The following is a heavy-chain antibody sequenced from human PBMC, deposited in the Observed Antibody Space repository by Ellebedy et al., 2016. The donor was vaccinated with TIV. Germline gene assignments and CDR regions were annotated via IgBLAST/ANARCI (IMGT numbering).Heavy chain of an antibody. Sequence: SETLSLTXTAPGGSISSGRYYWSWIRQPAGKGLEWIGRIYSSGSTNYNPSLKSRLTMSVDTSNNQFSLKLRSVTAADTAVYFCARGWSYYVEAFDIWGQGTMVTVSS. CDR3: ARGWSYYVEAFDI. CDR2: IYSSGST. V-gene: IGHV4-61*02. D-gene: IGHD1-26*01. CDR1: GGSISSGRYY. J-gene: IGHJ3*02.